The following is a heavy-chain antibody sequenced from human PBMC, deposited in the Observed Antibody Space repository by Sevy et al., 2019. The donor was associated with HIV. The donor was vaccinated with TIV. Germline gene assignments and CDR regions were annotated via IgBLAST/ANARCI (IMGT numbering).Heavy chain of an antibody. V-gene: IGHV1-69*13. Sequence: SVKVSCKVSGRAFNNYAISWVRQAPGQGLEWMGGIIPKIGPANYGQNFQDRVTITADESTSIAYMELRSLRSEDTAIYYCAKSISWYASFDFWGQGTLVTVSS. D-gene: IGHD6-13*01. CDR2: IIPKIGPA. CDR1: GRAFNNYA. J-gene: IGHJ4*02. CDR3: AKSISWYASFDF.